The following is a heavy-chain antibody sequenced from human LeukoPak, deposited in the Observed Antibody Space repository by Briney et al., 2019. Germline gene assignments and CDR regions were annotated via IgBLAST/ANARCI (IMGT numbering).Heavy chain of an antibody. D-gene: IGHD4-4*01. V-gene: IGHV1-69*04. J-gene: IGHJ4*02. CDR3: ARGRGNSYYFDY. CDR1: GGTFSSYA. CDR2: IIPILGIA. Sequence: ASVKVSCKASGGTFSSYAISWVRQAPGQGLEWMGRIIPILGIANYAQKFQGRVTITADKSTSTAYMELGSLRSEDTAVYYCARGRGNSYYFDYWGQGTLVTVSS.